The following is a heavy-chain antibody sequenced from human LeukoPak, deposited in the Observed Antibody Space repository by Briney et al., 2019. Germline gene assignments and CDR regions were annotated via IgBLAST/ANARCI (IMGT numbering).Heavy chain of an antibody. CDR2: IIPIFGTA. D-gene: IGHD1-14*01. CDR1: GGTFSSYA. CDR3: ASASYLAGNFDY. V-gene: IGHV1-69*01. J-gene: IGHJ4*02. Sequence: ASVKVSCKASGGTFSSYAISWVRQAPGRGLEWMGGIIPIFGTANYAQKFQGRVTITADESTSTAYMELSSLRSEDTAVYYCASASYLAGNFDYWGQGTLVTVSS.